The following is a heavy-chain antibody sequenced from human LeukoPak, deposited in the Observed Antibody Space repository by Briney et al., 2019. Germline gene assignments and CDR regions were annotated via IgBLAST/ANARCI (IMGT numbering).Heavy chain of an antibody. CDR3: ARGAAGTTPDYYYFGLDV. D-gene: IGHD1-7*01. CDR1: GYRFTDYW. V-gene: IGHV5-51*01. J-gene: IGHJ6*02. Sequence: GESLKISCKGSGYRFTDYWIGWVRQMPGKSLGWMGIIYPGDSDTRYSPSFQGQVTISADKSINTAHLQWSSLKASDTAMYYCARGAAGTTPDYYYFGLDVWGQGTTVRVSS. CDR2: IYPGDSDT.